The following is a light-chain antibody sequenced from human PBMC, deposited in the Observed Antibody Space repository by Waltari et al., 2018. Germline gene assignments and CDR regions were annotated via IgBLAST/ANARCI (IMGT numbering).Light chain of an antibody. CDR1: SSNIGSNY. CDR2: RNN. V-gene: IGLV1-47*01. J-gene: IGLJ3*02. Sequence: QSVLTQPPSASGTPGQRVTISCSGSSSNIGSNYVYWYQQLPGTAPKLLISRNNQRPSGVPDRFSGSKSGASASLAISGLRSEDEADYYCAAWDDSLSGPEFGGGTKLTVL. CDR3: AAWDDSLSGPE.